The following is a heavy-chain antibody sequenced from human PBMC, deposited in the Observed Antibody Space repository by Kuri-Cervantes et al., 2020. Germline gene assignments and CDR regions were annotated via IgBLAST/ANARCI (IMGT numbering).Heavy chain of an antibody. CDR2: INPNSGGT. V-gene: IGHV1-2*02. CDR3: ASGRLTNWGSGVYGMDV. D-gene: IGHD7-27*01. J-gene: IGHJ6*02. CDR1: GYTFTGYY. Sequence: ASVKVSCKASGYTFTGYYMHWVRQAPGQGLEWMGWINPNSGGTNYAQKFQGRVTITADESTSTAYMELSSLRSEDTAVYYCASGRLTNWGSGVYGMDVWGQGTTVTVSS.